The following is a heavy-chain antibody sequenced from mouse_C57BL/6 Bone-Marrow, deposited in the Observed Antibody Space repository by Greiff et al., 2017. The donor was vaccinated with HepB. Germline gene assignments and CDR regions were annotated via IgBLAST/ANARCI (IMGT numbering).Heavy chain of an antibody. CDR1: GFTFSSYA. D-gene: IGHD2-4*01. Sequence: EVKLVESGGGLVKPGGSLKLSCAASGFTFSSYAMSWVRQTPEKRLEWVATISDGGSYTYYPDNVKGRFTISRDNAKNNLYLQMSHLKSEDTAMYYCARVSYDYEGFAYWGQGTLVTVSA. CDR2: ISDGGSYT. V-gene: IGHV5-4*03. J-gene: IGHJ3*01. CDR3: ARVSYDYEGFAY.